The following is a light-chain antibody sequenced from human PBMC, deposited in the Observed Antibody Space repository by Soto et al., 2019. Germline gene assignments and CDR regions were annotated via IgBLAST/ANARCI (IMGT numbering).Light chain of an antibody. CDR2: DTF. CDR1: QSVSTF. J-gene: IGKJ5*01. Sequence: EVVLTQSPATLSMSPGERVTLSCRASQSVSTFVAWSQHKPGQAPRPVIYDTFKRAPGVPDRFSGGGSGTDFRLTISSLEPEDFAVYYGQQRARWPMPFGQGTRLELK. V-gene: IGKV3-11*01. CDR3: QQRARWPMP.